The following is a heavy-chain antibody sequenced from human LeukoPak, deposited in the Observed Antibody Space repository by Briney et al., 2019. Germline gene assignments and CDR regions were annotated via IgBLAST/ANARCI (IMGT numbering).Heavy chain of an antibody. J-gene: IGHJ3*02. CDR3: ARLRYQLFYHAFDI. CDR1: GGSISSYY. CDR2: IYYSGST. D-gene: IGHD2-2*02. Sequence: ASETLSLTCTVSGGSISSYYWSWIRQPAGKGLEWIGYIYYSGSTNYNPSLKSRVTISVDTSKNQFSLKLSSVTAADTAVYYCARLRYQLFYHAFDIWGQGTMVTVSS. V-gene: IGHV4-59*01.